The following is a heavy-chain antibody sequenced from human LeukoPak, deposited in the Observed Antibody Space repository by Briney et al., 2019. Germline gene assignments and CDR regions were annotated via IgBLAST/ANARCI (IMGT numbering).Heavy chain of an antibody. CDR2: IYYSGST. CDR3: TRGAGWLIDY. CDR1: GGSISSSSYY. V-gene: IGHV4-39*07. Sequence: SETLSLTCTVSGGSISSSSYYWGWIRQPPGKGLEWIGTIYYSGSTYYNPSLKSRVAMSVDTSKNQFSLRLSSVTAADTAVYYCTRGAGWLIDYWGQGILVTVSS. D-gene: IGHD3-16*01. J-gene: IGHJ4*02.